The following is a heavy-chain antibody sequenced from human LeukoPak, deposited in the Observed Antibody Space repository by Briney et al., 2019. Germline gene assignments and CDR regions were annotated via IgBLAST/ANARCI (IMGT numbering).Heavy chain of an antibody. CDR3: ARENRQYSGFDY. D-gene: IGHD1-26*01. CDR2: IYYSGST. J-gene: IGHJ4*02. Sequence: PSETLSLTCTVSGGSISSYYWSWIRQPPGKGLEWIGYIYYSGSTNYNPSLKSRVTISVDTSKNQFSLKLSSVTAADTAVYYCARENRQYSGFDYWGQGTLVTVSS. CDR1: GGSISSYY. V-gene: IGHV4-59*01.